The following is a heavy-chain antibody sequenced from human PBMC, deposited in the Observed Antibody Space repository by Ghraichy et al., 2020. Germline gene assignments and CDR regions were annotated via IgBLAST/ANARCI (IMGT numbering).Heavy chain of an antibody. CDR1: GFTFSDYY. CDR2: ISGSGSTI. CDR3: AREGLLFSYAMDV. V-gene: IGHV3-11*01. D-gene: IGHD2-21*02. Sequence: GGSLRLSCAASGFTFSDYYMSWIRQAPGKGLEWVSYISGSGSTIYYADSVKGRFTISRDNAKNSLYLQMNSLRAEDTAVYYCAREGLLFSYAMDVWGQGTTVTVSS. J-gene: IGHJ6*02.